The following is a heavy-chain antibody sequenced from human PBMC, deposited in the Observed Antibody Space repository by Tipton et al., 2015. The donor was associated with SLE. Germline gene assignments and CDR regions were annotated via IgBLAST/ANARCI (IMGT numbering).Heavy chain of an antibody. J-gene: IGHJ4*02. CDR1: GGSFSGYY. Sequence: LRLSCAVYGGSFSGYYWSWIRQPPGKGLEWIGEINHSGSTNYNPSLKSRVTISVDTSKNQFSLKLSSVTAADTAVYYCARFFVEGDFDYWGQGTLVTVSS. CDR3: ARFFVEGDFDY. V-gene: IGHV4-34*01. CDR2: INHSGST. D-gene: IGHD3-16*01.